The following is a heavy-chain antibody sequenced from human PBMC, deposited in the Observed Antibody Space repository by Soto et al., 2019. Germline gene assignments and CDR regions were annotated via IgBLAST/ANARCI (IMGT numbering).Heavy chain of an antibody. Sequence: LRLSCAASGFTFSDYYMSWIRQAPGKGLEWVSYISSSDTIISYADSVKGRFTISRDNAKNSLYLQMNSLRAEDTAVYYCARDLGYYDSSGYFDFWGHGTLVTVSS. CDR2: ISSSDTII. D-gene: IGHD3-22*01. V-gene: IGHV3-11*01. CDR3: ARDLGYYDSSGYFDF. J-gene: IGHJ4*01. CDR1: GFTFSDYY.